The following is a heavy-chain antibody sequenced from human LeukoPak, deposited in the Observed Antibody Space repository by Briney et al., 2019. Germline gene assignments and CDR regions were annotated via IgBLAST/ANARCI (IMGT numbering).Heavy chain of an antibody. V-gene: IGHV1-8*01. J-gene: IGHJ4*02. CDR3: ARGLGDYYETSGYYYAVPGH. CDR1: GYTFTTYD. CDR2: MNPNSGDT. Sequence: ASVKVSCKASGYTFTTYDITWVRQATGQGLEWMGWMNPNSGDTAYAQKFRGRVAMTRDTSISTAYMELSSLRSEDTAVYYCARGLGDYYETSGYYYAVPGHWGQGTLVTVSS. D-gene: IGHD3-22*01.